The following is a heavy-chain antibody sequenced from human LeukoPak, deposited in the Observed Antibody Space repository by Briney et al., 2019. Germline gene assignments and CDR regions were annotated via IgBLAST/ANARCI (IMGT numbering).Heavy chain of an antibody. CDR1: GGSISGGDYY. CDR2: IYFTGTT. CDR3: ARDGHEDRGYSYGRRGYYYYGMDV. J-gene: IGHJ6*02. Sequence: SQTLSLTCNVSGGSISGGDYYWSWVRQPPGKGLEWIGYIYFTGTTYYNPSLKSRLLVSVDTSTNQFSLKVTSVTAADTAVYYCARDGHEDRGYSYGRRGYYYYGMDVWGQGTTVTVSS. V-gene: IGHV4-30-4*01. D-gene: IGHD5-18*01.